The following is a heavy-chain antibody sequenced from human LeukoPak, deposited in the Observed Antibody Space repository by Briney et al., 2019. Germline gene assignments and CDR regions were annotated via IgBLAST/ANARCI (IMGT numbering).Heavy chain of an antibody. CDR2: IYYSGST. V-gene: IGHV4-59*01. CDR1: GGSISSYY. D-gene: IGHD1-26*01. J-gene: IGHJ5*02. Sequence: PSETLSLTCTVSGGSISSYYWSWIRPPPGKGLEWIGYIYYSGSTNYNPSLKSRVTISVDTSKNQFSLKLSSVTAADTAVYYCARDSASGSQTWFDPWGQGTLVTVSS. CDR3: ARDSASGSQTWFDP.